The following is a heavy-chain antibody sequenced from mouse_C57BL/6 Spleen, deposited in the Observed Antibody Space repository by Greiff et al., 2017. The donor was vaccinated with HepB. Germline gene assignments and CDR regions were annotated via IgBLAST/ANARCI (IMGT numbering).Heavy chain of an antibody. J-gene: IGHJ1*03. Sequence: DVMLVESEGGLVQPGSSMKLSCTASGFTFSDYYMAWVRQVPEKGLEWVANINYDGSSTYYLDSLKSRFIISRDNAKNILYLQMSSLKSEDTATYYCARDPAYYSNYVYFDVWGTGTTVTVSS. V-gene: IGHV5-16*01. CDR1: GFTFSDYY. D-gene: IGHD2-5*01. CDR3: ARDPAYYSNYVYFDV. CDR2: INYDGSST.